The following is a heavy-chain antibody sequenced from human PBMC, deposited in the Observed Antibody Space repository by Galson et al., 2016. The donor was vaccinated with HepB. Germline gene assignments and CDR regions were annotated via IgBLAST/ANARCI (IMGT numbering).Heavy chain of an antibody. CDR1: GFRFTSYV. CDR3: AKYPEGDYRHFED. J-gene: IGHJ4*02. V-gene: IGHV3-23*01. D-gene: IGHD3-16*01. CDR2: IRGRGFGT. Sequence: SLRLSCAASGFRFTSYVMSWVRQPPGKGLEWLSSIRGRGFGTFEADSVKGRFTISRDNSRNTVYLHLNRVTAEDAVLYFCAKYPEGDYRHFEDWGQGTSVTVSS.